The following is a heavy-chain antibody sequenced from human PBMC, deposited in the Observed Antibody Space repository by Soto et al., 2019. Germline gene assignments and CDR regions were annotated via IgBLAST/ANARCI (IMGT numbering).Heavy chain of an antibody. CDR3: ARHNYGSGSTYFDY. J-gene: IGHJ4*02. CDR1: GGSISSYY. Sequence: QVQLQESGPGLVKPSETLSLTCTVSGGSISSYYLCWIRQPPRKGLEWIGYTYYSGSTNYNPSLKSRVTISVDTSKHQSSLKLSSMTAADTAVYYCARHNYGSGSTYFDYWGQGTLVTVS. CDR2: TYYSGST. D-gene: IGHD3-10*01. V-gene: IGHV4-59*08.